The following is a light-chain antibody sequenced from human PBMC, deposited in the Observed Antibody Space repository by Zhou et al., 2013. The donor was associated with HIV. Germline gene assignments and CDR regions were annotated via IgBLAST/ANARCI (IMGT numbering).Light chain of an antibody. J-gene: IGKJ1*01. CDR3: QQYNDWPWT. Sequence: EIVLTQSPGTLSLSPGERVTLSCRASQSVSGNLAWYQQKPGQAPRLLIYDSSTRATGCPGRFSGSGSGTDFTLTISSLESEDRAIYSCQQYNDWPWTFGQGTKVEIK. CDR2: DSS. V-gene: IGKV3-15*01. CDR1: QSVSGN.